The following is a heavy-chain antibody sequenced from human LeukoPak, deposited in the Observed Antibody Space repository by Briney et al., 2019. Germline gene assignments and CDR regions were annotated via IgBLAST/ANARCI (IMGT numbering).Heavy chain of an antibody. Sequence: SQTLSLTCTVSGGSISSGGYYWSWIRQHPGKGLEWIGNIYYSGKTYYNPSLKSRVIMSGDTSKNQFFLKLSSVTAADTAVYYCARDGPDSSGWFRPSDYWGQGTLVTVSS. D-gene: IGHD6-19*01. CDR3: ARDGPDSSGWFRPSDY. V-gene: IGHV4-31*03. CDR1: GGSISSGGYY. CDR2: IYYSGKT. J-gene: IGHJ4*02.